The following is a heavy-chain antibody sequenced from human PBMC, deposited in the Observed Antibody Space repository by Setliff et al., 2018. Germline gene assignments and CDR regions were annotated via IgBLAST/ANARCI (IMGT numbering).Heavy chain of an antibody. Sequence: PSETLSLTCAVSGASISKTDLWSWVRLPPGKGLEWIGEIFHGGTTKSNPSLKSRVTISIDKSKNQFSLSLTSVTAADTAVYYCVRDLPEFTGRSFDPWGQGTQVTVSS. CDR3: VRDLPEFTGRSFDP. CDR1: GASISKTDL. V-gene: IGHV4-4*02. D-gene: IGHD7-27*01. CDR2: IFHGGTT. J-gene: IGHJ5*01.